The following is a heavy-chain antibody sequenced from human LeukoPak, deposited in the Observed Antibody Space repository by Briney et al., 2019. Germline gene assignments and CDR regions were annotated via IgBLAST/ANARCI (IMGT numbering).Heavy chain of an antibody. CDR3: ARETRVRWTDY. J-gene: IGHJ4*02. V-gene: IGHV3-7*01. CDR1: GFTFSSYW. CDR2: IKQDGSEK. D-gene: IGHD5-24*01. Sequence: GGSLRLSCAASGFTFSSYWMTWVRHLPGKGLEWEAKIKQDGSEKYYVDSVKGRFTISRDNAKNSLYLQMNSLRAEDTAVYYCARETRVRWTDYWGQGILVTVSS.